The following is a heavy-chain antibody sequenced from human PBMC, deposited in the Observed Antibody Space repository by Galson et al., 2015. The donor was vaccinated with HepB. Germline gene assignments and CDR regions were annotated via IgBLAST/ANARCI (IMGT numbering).Heavy chain of an antibody. CDR2: FDPEDGET. Sequence: SVKVSCKVSGYTLTELSMHWVRQAPGKGLEWMGGFDPEDGETIYAQKFQGRVTMTEDTSTDTAYMELSSLRSEDTAVYYCATGESYSAGPPNYYHYYGMDVWGQGTTVTVSS. D-gene: IGHD6-13*01. CDR3: ATGESYSAGPPNYYHYYGMDV. CDR1: GYTLTELS. J-gene: IGHJ6*02. V-gene: IGHV1-24*01.